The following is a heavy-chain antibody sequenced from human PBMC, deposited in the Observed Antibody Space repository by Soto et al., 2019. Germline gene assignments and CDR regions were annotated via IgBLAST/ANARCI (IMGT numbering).Heavy chain of an antibody. CDR3: ARARATIAAAAIFDY. V-gene: IGHV4-61*08. Sequence: SETLSLTCAVSGGSISSGGYSWSWIRQPPGKGLEWIGYIYYSGSTNYNSSLKSRVTISVDTSKNQFSLKLTPVTAADTAVYYCARARATIAAAAIFDYWGQGTLVTVSS. CDR1: GGSISSGGYS. D-gene: IGHD6-13*01. J-gene: IGHJ4*02. CDR2: IYYSGST.